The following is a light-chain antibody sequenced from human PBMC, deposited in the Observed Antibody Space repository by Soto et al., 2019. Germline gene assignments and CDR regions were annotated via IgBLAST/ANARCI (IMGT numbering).Light chain of an antibody. CDR2: WAS. V-gene: IGKV4-1*01. CDR1: QNVLYSSHNKNP. J-gene: IGKJ2*01. Sequence: DIVMTQSPEYLAVSLGERATFNCKSSQNVLYSSHNKNPIAWYQQKPGQPPKLLIYWASTRESGVPDWFSGSGSGRYFTLTISSLQAEDVSVYYCQQYYSHSRYTYGQGTRLEIK. CDR3: QQYYSHSRYT.